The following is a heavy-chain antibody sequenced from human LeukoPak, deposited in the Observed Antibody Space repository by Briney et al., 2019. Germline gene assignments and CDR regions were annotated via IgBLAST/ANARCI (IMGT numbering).Heavy chain of an antibody. Sequence: GGSLRLSCVASGFKFSTNGMHWVRQAPGKGLEWVALISYGGDIEYYADSVKGRFTISRDNSKSTLYLEMNSLRPEDTAVYYCAKVRWFGELSTPDAFDIWGQGTMVTVSS. CDR1: GFKFSTNG. J-gene: IGHJ3*02. V-gene: IGHV3-30*18. D-gene: IGHD3-10*01. CDR3: AKVRWFGELSTPDAFDI. CDR2: ISYGGDIE.